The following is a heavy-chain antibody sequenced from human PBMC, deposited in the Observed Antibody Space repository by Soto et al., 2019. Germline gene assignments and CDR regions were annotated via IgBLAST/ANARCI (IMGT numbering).Heavy chain of an antibody. D-gene: IGHD2-2*01. J-gene: IGHJ5*02. V-gene: IGHV4-30-2*01. CDR2: INHSGST. Sequence: PSETLSLTCTVSGCSISSGGYYWSWIRQPPGKGLEWIGEINHSGSTNYNPSLKSRVTISVDRSKNQFSLELSSVTAADTAVYYCARVPDRWGQGTLVTVSS. CDR3: ARVPDR. CDR1: GCSISSGGYY.